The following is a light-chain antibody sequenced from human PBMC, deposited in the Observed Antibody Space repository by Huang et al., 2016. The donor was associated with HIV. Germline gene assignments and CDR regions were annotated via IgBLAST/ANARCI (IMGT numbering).Light chain of an antibody. V-gene: IGKV3-20*01. Sequence: EIVLTQSPVTLSLSPGERATLSCRASQSVSSSNLAWYQQKRGQAPRLLIHGESTRATGIPDRFSGSGSGTDFTLTINRLEPEDFAVYYCQQYGSSPKTFGQGTKVEIK. CDR2: GES. J-gene: IGKJ1*01. CDR1: QSVSSSN. CDR3: QQYGSSPKT.